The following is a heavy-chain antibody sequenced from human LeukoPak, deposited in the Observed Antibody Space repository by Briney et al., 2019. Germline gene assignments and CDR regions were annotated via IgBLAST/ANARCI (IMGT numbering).Heavy chain of an antibody. J-gene: IGHJ6*03. CDR2: IKQEGSDK. V-gene: IGHV3-7*01. CDR1: GFTFSNYW. D-gene: IGHD2-21*02. CDR3: ARVRHIVVVTDDHYYMDV. Sequence: GGSLRLSCAASGFTFSNYWMSWVRQAPGKGLEWVANIKQEGSDKYYVDSVKGRFTISRDKAKNSLYLQMNSLRGEDTALYYFARVRHIVVVTDDHYYMDVWGKGTTVTISS.